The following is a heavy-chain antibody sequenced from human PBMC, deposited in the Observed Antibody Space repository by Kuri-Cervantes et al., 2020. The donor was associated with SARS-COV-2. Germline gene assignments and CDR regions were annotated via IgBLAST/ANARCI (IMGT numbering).Heavy chain of an antibody. D-gene: IGHD3-22*01. CDR3: ARDRHYYDSSGYYYPDYWYFDL. CDR1: GYTSTSYA. J-gene: IGHJ2*01. V-gene: IGHV7-4-1*02. CDR2: INTNTGDP. Sequence: ASVKVSCKASGYTSTSYAMNWVRQAPGQGLEWMGWINTNTGDPTYAQGFTGRFVFSLDTSVSTAYLQISSLKAEDTAVYYCARDRHYYDSSGYYYPDYWYFDLWGRGTLVTVSS.